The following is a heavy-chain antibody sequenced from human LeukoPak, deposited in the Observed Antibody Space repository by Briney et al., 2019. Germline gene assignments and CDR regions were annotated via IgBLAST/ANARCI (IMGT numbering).Heavy chain of an antibody. CDR3: ARLSTVTTAFDY. J-gene: IGHJ4*02. V-gene: IGHV4-4*07. CDR1: GGSISSYY. Sequence: SETLSLTCTVSGGSISSYYWSWIRQPAGKGLEWIGRIYTSGTTHYNPSLKSRVTMSVDTSKNQFSLKLSSVTAADTAVYYCARLSTVTTAFDYWGQGTLVTVAS. D-gene: IGHD4-17*01. CDR2: IYTSGTT.